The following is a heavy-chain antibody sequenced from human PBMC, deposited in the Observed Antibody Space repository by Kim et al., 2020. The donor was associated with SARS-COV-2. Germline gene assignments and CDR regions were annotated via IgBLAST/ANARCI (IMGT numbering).Heavy chain of an antibody. CDR2: ISGSGGST. J-gene: IGHJ3*02. D-gene: IGHD3-10*01. CDR1: GFTFSSYA. V-gene: IGHV3-23*01. CDR3: AKSITMATRAFDI. Sequence: GGSLRLSCAASGFTFSSYAMSWVRQAPGKGLEWVSAISGSGGSTHYADSVKGRFTISRDNSKNTLYLQMNSLRAEDTAVYYCAKSITMATRAFDIWGQGTMVTVSS.